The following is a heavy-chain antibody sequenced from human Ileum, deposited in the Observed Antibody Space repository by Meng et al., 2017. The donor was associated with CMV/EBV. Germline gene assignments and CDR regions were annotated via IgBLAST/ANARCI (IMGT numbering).Heavy chain of an antibody. CDR2: VNNRGRT. J-gene: IGHJ1*01. D-gene: IGHD5-24*01. CDR1: GEPLNGFF. CDR3: ASGRLQFTPSALQH. Sequence: QVTLQQWGAGLLKPSETLSLTCAVSGEPLNGFFCSWIRQPPGRGLEWIGEVNNRGRTNYNPSLKSRLTISIDTSKRQLSLMVTSVTAADSAIYYCASGRLQFTPSALQHWGPGTLVTVSS. V-gene: IGHV4-34*02.